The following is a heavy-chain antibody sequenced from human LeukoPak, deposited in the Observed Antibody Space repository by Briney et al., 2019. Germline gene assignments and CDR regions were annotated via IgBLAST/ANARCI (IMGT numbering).Heavy chain of an antibody. J-gene: IGHJ5*02. CDR2: INHSGST. D-gene: IGHD1-1*01. V-gene: IGHV4-34*01. CDR1: GGSFSGYY. CDR3: ARGRTTGTTSWFDP. Sequence: PSETLSLTCAVYGGSFSGYYWSWIRHPPGKGLEWIGEINHSGSTNYNPSLKSRVTISVDTPKNQYSLKLSSVTAADTAVYYCARGRTTGTTSWFDPWGQGTLVTVSS.